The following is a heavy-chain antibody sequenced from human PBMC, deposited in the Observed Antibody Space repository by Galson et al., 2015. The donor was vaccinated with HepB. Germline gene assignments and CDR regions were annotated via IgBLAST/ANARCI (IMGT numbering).Heavy chain of an antibody. CDR1: GYRFTNYG. CDR3: ARDYTMTTRSWFDP. Sequence: SVKVSCKASGYRFTNYGINWVRQAPGQGLEWMGWISTSNGNTKYAQKIQDRVTMTTDTSTSTAHMELRSLKSDDTAVYYCARDYTMTTRSWFDPWGQGTLVTVSS. CDR2: ISTSNGNT. V-gene: IGHV1-18*01. D-gene: IGHD4-17*01. J-gene: IGHJ5*02.